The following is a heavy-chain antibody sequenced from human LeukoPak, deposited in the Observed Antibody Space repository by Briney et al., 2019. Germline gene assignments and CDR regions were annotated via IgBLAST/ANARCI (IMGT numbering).Heavy chain of an antibody. J-gene: IGHJ4*02. Sequence: GGSLRLSCAVSGFSVSGCWMTWVRQAPGKGLEWVANIKQDGSEKNYVDSVKGRFTISRDNGENSLFLQMNSLRAEDTAVYYCAREWQGGIAAAGTRIEGDYWGQGTLVAVSS. CDR1: GFSVSGCW. CDR3: AREWQGGIAAAGTRIEGDY. D-gene: IGHD6-13*01. V-gene: IGHV3-7*01. CDR2: IKQDGSEK.